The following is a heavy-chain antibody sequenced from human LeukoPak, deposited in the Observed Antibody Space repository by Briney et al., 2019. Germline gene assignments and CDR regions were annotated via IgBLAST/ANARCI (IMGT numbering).Heavy chain of an antibody. D-gene: IGHD1-26*01. V-gene: IGHV3-21*01. CDR3: ARGGEWELLPRAFDI. J-gene: IGHJ3*02. CDR2: ISSSSSYI. CDR1: GFKFSSYS. Sequence: GGSLRLSCAASGFKFSSYSMKWVRQAPGKGLEWVSFISSSSSYIYYADSVKGRFTISRDNAKNSLYLQMNSLRAEDTAVYYCARGGEWELLPRAFDIWGQGTMVIVSS.